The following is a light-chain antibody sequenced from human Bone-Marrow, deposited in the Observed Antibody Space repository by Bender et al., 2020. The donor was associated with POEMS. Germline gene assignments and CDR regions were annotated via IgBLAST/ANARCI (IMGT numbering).Light chain of an antibody. CDR1: VLAKKY. V-gene: IGLV3-27*01. CDR3: YSVGDNNVL. CDR2: KDT. Sequence: VSVYPGQTARITCSGDVLAKKYGRWFQQKPGQAPVLVIYKDTERPSGIPERFSGSGTGTTVTLTISGAQVEDEADYYCYSVGDNNVLFGGGTRLTVL. J-gene: IGLJ2*01.